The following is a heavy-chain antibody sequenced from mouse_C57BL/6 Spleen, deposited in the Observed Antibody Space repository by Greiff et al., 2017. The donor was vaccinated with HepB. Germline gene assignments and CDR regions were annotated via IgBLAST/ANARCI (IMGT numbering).Heavy chain of an antibody. J-gene: IGHJ3*01. CDR3: AIEGLAWFAY. CDR1: GFTFSDYG. Sequence: EVMLVESGGGLVKPGGSLKLSCAASGFTFSDYGMHWVRQAPEKGLEWVAYISSGSSTIYYADTVKGRFTISRDNDKNTLFLQMTSLRSEDTAMYYCAIEGLAWFAYWGQGTLVTVSA. CDR2: ISSGSSTI. D-gene: IGHD3-3*01. V-gene: IGHV5-17*01.